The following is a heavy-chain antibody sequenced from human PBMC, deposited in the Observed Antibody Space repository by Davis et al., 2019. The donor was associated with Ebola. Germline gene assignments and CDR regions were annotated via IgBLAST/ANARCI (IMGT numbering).Heavy chain of an antibody. CDR3: ARGYCSGGSCYSGDY. J-gene: IGHJ4*02. V-gene: IGHV1-2*04. CDR1: GYIFIHYY. Sequence: ASVKVSCKASGYIFIHYYLHWVRQAPGRGLQWMGRINPNTGGADYAQDFQGWVTMTRDTSTSTAYMQLNRLRSDDSAMYYCARGYCSGGSCYSGDYWGQGTLVTVSS. CDR2: INPNTGGA. D-gene: IGHD2-15*01.